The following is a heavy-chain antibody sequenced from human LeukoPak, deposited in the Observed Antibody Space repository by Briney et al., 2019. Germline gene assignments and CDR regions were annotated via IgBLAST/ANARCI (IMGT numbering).Heavy chain of an antibody. CDR2: INHSGST. V-gene: IGHV4-39*07. CDR1: GGSISSSSYY. CDR3: ARGGLRYFDWLKNDAFDI. D-gene: IGHD3-9*01. Sequence: SETLSLTCTVSGGSISSSSYYWGWIRQPPGKGLEWIGEINHSGSTNYNPSLKSRVTISADTSKNQFSLKLSSVTAADTAVYYCARGGLRYFDWLKNDAFDIWGQGTMVTVSS. J-gene: IGHJ3*02.